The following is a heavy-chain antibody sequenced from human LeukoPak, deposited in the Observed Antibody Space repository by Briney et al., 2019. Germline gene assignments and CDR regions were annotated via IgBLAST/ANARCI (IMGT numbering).Heavy chain of an antibody. CDR3: AKKYSNSWPAFDY. J-gene: IGHJ4*02. Sequence: GGSLRLSCAASGFTFSSNDMSWVRQAPGKGLEWVSGISGTDGSRSYADSVKGRFTISRDNSKNTLFLQMSSRRAEDTAVYYCAKKYSNSWPAFDYWGQGTLVAVSS. CDR2: ISGTDGSR. V-gene: IGHV3-23*01. D-gene: IGHD4-11*01. CDR1: GFTFSSND.